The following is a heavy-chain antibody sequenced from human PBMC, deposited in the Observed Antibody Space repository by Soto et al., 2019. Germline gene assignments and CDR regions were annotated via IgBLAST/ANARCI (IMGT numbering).Heavy chain of an antibody. CDR3: ARASTVVTHSGSYNGFDP. CDR1: GGSISSNY. Sequence: QVQLQESGPGLVKPSETLSLTCTVSGGSISSNYWSWIRQPPGKGLEWIGYIYYSGSTNYNPSLKSRVTISVDTSKNQFALKLSSVTAADTAVYYCARASTVVTHSGSYNGFDPWGQGTLVTVSS. V-gene: IGHV4-59*01. J-gene: IGHJ5*02. CDR2: IYYSGST. D-gene: IGHD2-21*02.